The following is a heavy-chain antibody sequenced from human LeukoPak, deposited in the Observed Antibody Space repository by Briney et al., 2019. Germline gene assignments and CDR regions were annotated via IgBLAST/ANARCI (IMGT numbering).Heavy chain of an antibody. CDR1: GFTVTDNY. Sequence: GGSLRLSCAASGFTVTDNYMSWVRQAPGKGLEWVSVLYSGGSTYYADSVKGRFTISRDNSRNTLYPQMNSLRDEDTAVYYCATINWNVDYWGQGTLVTVSS. V-gene: IGHV3-66*01. CDR2: LYSGGST. J-gene: IGHJ4*02. CDR3: ATINWNVDY. D-gene: IGHD1-1*01.